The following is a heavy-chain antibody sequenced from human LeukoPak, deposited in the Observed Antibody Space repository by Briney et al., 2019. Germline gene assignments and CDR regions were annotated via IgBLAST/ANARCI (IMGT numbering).Heavy chain of an antibody. D-gene: IGHD3-22*01. CDR1: GGTFSSCT. V-gene: IGHV1-69*02. Sequence: SVKVSCKASGGTFSSCTISWVRQAPGQGLEWMGRIIPILGIANYAQKFQGRVTITADKSTITAYMELSSLRSEVTAVYYCARALYYDSSGYYYSDAFDIWGQGTMVTVSS. CDR2: IIPILGIA. CDR3: ARALYYDSSGYYYSDAFDI. J-gene: IGHJ3*02.